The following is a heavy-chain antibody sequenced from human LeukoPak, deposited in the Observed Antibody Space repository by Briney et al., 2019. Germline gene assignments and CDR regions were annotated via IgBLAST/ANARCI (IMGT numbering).Heavy chain of an antibody. CDR1: DFSFFDAW. CDR2: IAYDGNNK. Sequence: GGSLRLSCAASDFSFFDAWMSWVRQAPGKGLEWVAVIAYDGNNKIYADSVKGRFTISRDNSKNTLYLQMNSLRAEDTAVYYCARAAAETGAFRDNWFDPWGQGTLVTVSS. CDR3: ARAAAETGAFRDNWFDP. J-gene: IGHJ5*02. V-gene: IGHV3-30*03. D-gene: IGHD6-19*01.